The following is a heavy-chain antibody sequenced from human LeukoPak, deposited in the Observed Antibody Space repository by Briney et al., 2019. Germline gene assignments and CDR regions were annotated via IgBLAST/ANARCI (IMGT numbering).Heavy chain of an antibody. Sequence: GGSLRLSCAASGFTFSSYDMHWVRQAPGKGLEWVAVISYDGSNKYYEESVKGRFTISRDNSKNTLYLQMNSLRPEDTAVYYCANSRRDGYNQWYYGMDVWGQGTTVTVSS. V-gene: IGHV3-30*18. CDR3: ANSRRDGYNQWYYGMDV. D-gene: IGHD5-24*01. CDR2: ISYDGSNK. J-gene: IGHJ6*02. CDR1: GFTFSSYD.